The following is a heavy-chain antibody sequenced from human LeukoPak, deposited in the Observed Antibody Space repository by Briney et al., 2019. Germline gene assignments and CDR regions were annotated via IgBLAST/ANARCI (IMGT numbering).Heavy chain of an antibody. CDR3: ARDEPDATRYDYGDYFDY. J-gene: IGHJ4*02. D-gene: IGHD3-16*01. V-gene: IGHV3-23*01. CDR2: ISGSDRT. Sequence: GGSLRLSCAASGFTFSNYVISWVRQAPGKGLGWVSAISGSDRTYYADSVKGRFTISRDNSKNTLYLQMNSLRAEDTAVYYCARDEPDATRYDYGDYFDYWGQGTLVTVSS. CDR1: GFTFSNYV.